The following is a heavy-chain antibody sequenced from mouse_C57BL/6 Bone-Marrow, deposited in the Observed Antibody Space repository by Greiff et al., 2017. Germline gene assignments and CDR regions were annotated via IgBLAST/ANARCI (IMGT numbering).Heavy chain of an antibody. D-gene: IGHD1-1*01. CDR1: GYTFTSSW. CDR2: IHPTDSDT. V-gene: IGHV1-74*01. J-gene: IGHJ1*03. CDR3: EIKAFYYYGSSWYFDV. Sequence: QVQLQQPGAELVKPGASVKVSCKASGYTFTSSWMHWVKQRPGQGLEWIGRIHPTDSDTNYNQKFKGKATLTVDKSSSTAYMQLSSLTSEDSAVYYCEIKAFYYYGSSWYFDVWGTGTTVTGSS.